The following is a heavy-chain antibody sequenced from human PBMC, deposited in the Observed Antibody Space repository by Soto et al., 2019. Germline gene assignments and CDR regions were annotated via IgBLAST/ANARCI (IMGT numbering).Heavy chain of an antibody. J-gene: IGHJ4*02. V-gene: IGHV1-3*01. D-gene: IGHD2-21*02. CDR2: INAANGHT. CDR1: GYTFTTYS. CDR3: ARSIVVVTALDY. Sequence: ASVKVSCKASGYTFTTYSMHWVRQAPGQRLEWMGWINAANGHTKYTQDFQGRVAITTDTSASTAYMELSSLRSEDTAVYYCARSIVVVTALDYWGQGTLVTVSS.